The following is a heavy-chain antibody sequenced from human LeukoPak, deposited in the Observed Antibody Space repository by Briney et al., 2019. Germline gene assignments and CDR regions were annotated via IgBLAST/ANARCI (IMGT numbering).Heavy chain of an antibody. V-gene: IGHV3-21*01. CDR1: GFTFSGYS. J-gene: IGHJ3*02. D-gene: IGHD1-26*01. CDR3: ARDYSGSGSDAFDI. Sequence: GGSLRLSCAASGFTFSGYSMNWVRQAPGKGLEWVSSISSSSSYIYYADSVKGRFTISRDNAKNSLYLQMNSLRAEDTAVYYCARDYSGSGSDAFDIWGQGTMVTVSS. CDR2: ISSSSSYI.